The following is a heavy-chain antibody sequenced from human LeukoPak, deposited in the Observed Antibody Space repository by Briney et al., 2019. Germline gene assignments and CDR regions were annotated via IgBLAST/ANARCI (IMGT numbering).Heavy chain of an antibody. CDR3: SREHALGDF. CDR2: ITSSSSYK. CDR1: GFTFSSYS. D-gene: IGHD2-2*01. V-gene: IGHV3-21*01. Sequence: GGSLRLSCAASGFTFSSYSMNWVRQAPGKGLEWISSITSSSSYKYYADSVKGRFTISRDNAKNSLYLQMNSLRAEDTAVYYCSREHALGDFWGQGSLVTVSS. J-gene: IGHJ4*02.